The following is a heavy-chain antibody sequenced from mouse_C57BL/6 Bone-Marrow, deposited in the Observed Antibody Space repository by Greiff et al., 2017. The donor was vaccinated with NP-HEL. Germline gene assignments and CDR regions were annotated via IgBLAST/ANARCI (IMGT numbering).Heavy chain of an antibody. CDR2: IYPGDGDT. Sequence: VQGVESGPELVKPGASVKISCKASGYAFSSSWMNWVKQRPGKGLEWIGRIYPGDGDTNYNGKFKGKATLTADKSSSTAYIQLSSLTSEDSAVYFCARSGPHSSGFAYWGQGTLVTVSA. V-gene: IGHV1-82*01. CDR1: GYAFSSSW. J-gene: IGHJ3*01. D-gene: IGHD3-2*02. CDR3: ARSGPHSSGFAY.